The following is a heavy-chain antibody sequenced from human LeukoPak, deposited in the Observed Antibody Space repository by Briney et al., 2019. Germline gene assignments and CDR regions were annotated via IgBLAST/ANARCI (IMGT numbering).Heavy chain of an antibody. CDR2: IHYSGSI. D-gene: IGHD6-13*01. CDR1: GASISSRY. V-gene: IGHV4-59*11. J-gene: IGHJ4*02. CDR3: ARAGGDIVAADFDF. Sequence: SETLSLTCTVSGASISSRYWSWIRQPPGKGLEWIGDIHYSGSINYNPSLKSRVTISADTSRNQFSLKLSSVTAADTAVYYCARAGGDIVAADFDFWGQGTLVTVSS.